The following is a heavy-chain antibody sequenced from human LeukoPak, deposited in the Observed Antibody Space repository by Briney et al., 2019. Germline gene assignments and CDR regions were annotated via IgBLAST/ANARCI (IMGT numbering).Heavy chain of an antibody. CDR3: ARGSSAWFDY. D-gene: IGHD6-19*01. J-gene: IGHJ4*02. CDR1: GYTFTNFY. CDR2: INCSGGTT. V-gene: IGHV1-46*01. Sequence: GASVKVSCKTSGYTFTNFYLHWVRQAPGQGLEWMGIINCSGGTTNYARKSQGRVSITRDTSTSAVYMDLSSLRSEDTAVYYCARGSSAWFDYWGQGTLVSVSS.